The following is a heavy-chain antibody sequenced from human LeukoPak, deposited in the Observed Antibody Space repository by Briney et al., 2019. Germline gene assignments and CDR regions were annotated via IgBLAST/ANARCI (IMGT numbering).Heavy chain of an antibody. CDR3: AKGGRAAVAGFDY. Sequence: PGGSLRLSCAASGFIFSSHGMHWVRQAPGKGLEWVAVIWYDGSNKYYADSVKGRFTISRDNSKNTLYLQMNSLRAEDTAVYYCAKGGRAAVAGFDYWGQGTLVTVSS. CDR2: IWYDGSNK. D-gene: IGHD6-19*01. J-gene: IGHJ4*02. CDR1: GFIFSSHG. V-gene: IGHV3-30*02.